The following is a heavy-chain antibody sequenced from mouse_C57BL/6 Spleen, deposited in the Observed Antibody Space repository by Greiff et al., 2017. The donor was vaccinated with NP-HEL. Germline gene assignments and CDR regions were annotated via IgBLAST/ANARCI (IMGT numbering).Heavy chain of an antibody. CDR2: IDPSDSYT. D-gene: IGHD1-1*01. V-gene: IGHV1-50*01. CDR1: GYTFTSYW. CDR3: ARCNYGSSYWYFDV. Sequence: VQLQQSGAELVKPGASVKLSCKASGYTFTSYWMQWVKQRPGQGLEWIGEIDPSDSYTNYNQKFKGKATLTVDTSSSTSYMQHSSLTSEDSAVYYCARCNYGSSYWYFDVWGTGTTVTVSS. J-gene: IGHJ1*03.